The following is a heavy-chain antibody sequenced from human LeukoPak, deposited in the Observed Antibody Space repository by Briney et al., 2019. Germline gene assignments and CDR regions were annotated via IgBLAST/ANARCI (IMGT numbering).Heavy chain of an antibody. Sequence: GGSLRLSCAASGFTFSSYAMSWVRQAPGKGLEWVGRIKSKTDGGTTDYAAPVKGRFTISRDDSKNTLYLQMNSLKTEDTAVYYCTTTWWGYCSGGSCYPNYYFDYWGQGTLVTVSS. CDR2: IKSKTDGGTT. CDR3: TTTWWGYCSGGSCYPNYYFDY. D-gene: IGHD2-15*01. V-gene: IGHV3-15*01. J-gene: IGHJ4*02. CDR1: GFTFSSYA.